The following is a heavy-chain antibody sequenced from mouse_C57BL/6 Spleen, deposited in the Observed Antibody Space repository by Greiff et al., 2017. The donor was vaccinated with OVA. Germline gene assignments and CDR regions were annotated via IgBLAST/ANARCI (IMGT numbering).Heavy chain of an antibody. CDR1: GFNIKDDY. Sequence: VQLQQSGAELVRPGASVKLSCTASGFNIKDDYMHWVKQRPEQGLEWIGWIDPENGDTESASKFQGKATITADTSSNTAYLQLSSLTSEDTAVYYCTTSNSSRDYWGQGTSVTVSS. V-gene: IGHV14-4*01. CDR2: IDPENGDT. J-gene: IGHJ4*01. D-gene: IGHD2-5*01. CDR3: TTSNSSRDY.